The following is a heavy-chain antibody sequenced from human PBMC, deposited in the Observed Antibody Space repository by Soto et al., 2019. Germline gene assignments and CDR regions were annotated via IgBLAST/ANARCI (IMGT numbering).Heavy chain of an antibody. CDR1: GFTFTTYA. V-gene: IGHV3-30*09. D-gene: IGHD5-18*01. CDR3: ARMGYMDASPPDY. Sequence: QVQLVESGGGVVQPGRSLRLSCAASGFTFTTYAMHWVRQAPGKGLEWVAFISYDGSTKYYPESVKGRFAISRDNSKNTLFLIMTSLIVEDTAVYFCARMGYMDASPPDYCGQGTQVTVSS. J-gene: IGHJ4*02. CDR2: ISYDGSTK.